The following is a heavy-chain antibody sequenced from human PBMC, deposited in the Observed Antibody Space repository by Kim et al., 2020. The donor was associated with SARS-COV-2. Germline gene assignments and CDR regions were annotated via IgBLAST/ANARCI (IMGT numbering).Heavy chain of an antibody. CDR1: GGSFSTYA. J-gene: IGHJ4*02. Sequence: SVKVSCKASGGSFSTYAVSWVRQAPGPGLQWMGGTIPMFPTPNYAEQFEGRVTITADESTRTVYMELSSLTSEDTAIYFCARDLSQGFNYGVFDSWGQG. V-gene: IGHV1-69*13. CDR3: ARDLSQGFNYGVFDS. D-gene: IGHD5-18*01. CDR2: TIPMFPTP.